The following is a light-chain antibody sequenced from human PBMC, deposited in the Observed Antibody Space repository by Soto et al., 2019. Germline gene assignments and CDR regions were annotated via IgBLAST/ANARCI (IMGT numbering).Light chain of an antibody. CDR3: CSYAGSYTVV. CDR2: DVS. J-gene: IGLJ1*01. Sequence: QSVLTQPRSVSGSPGQSVTISCTGTSSDVGGYNYVAWYQQHPDNAPKLMIFDVSKRPSGVPDRFSGSTSGNTASLTISGLQAEDEADYYCCSYAGSYTVVFGTGTKLTVL. CDR1: SSDVGGYNY. V-gene: IGLV2-11*01.